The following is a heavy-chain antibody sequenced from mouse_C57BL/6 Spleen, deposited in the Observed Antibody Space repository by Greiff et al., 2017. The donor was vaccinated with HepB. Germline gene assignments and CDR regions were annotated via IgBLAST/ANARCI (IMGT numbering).Heavy chain of an antibody. CDR2: IPPNSGST. CDR3: GRSGSNYVGLAY. CDR1: AYTFTSYW. Sequence: QVQLQQPGAVLVKPGASVKLSCKASAYTFTSYWMHWVKQRPGQGLEWIGMIPPNSGSTNYNEKFKSKATVTVDKSSSTAYMQRSRLTSEYSAVYDCGRSGSNYVGLAYWGQGTLVTVSA. D-gene: IGHD2-5*01. V-gene: IGHV1-64*01. J-gene: IGHJ3*01.